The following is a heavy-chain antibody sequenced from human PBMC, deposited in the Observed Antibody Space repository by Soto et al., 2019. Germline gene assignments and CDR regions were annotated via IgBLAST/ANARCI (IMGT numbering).Heavy chain of an antibody. CDR1: GFTFNDFE. CDR2: IDGSGTTK. D-gene: IGHD3-10*01. V-gene: IGHV3-48*03. Sequence: EVQLLESGGGLVQPGGSLRLSCGVSGFTFNDFEMNWVRQAPGKGLEWLAYIDGSGTTKKYADSVRGRFTISRDNPNNSLFLQMSSLSAADTAIYYCARGFGRFNYWGQGTLESVSS. J-gene: IGHJ4*02. CDR3: ARGFGRFNY.